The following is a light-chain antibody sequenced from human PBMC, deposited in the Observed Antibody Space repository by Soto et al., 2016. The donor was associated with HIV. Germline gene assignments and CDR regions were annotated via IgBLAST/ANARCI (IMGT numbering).Light chain of an antibody. CDR2: AAS. J-gene: IGKJ3*01. V-gene: IGKV1D-16*01. CDR1: QRIGNL. CDR3: QQYNSYPFT. Sequence: DIQMTQSPSSVSASVGDRVTITCRASQRIGNLLAWYHQKPGRAPKLLISAASNLQSGVPSRFSGSGSGTDFSLTITTLQPDDFATYYCQQYNSYPFTFGPGTKVDIK.